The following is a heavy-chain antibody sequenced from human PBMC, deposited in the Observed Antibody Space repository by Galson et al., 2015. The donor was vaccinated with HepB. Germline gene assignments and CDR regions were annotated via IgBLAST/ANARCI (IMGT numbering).Heavy chain of an antibody. CDR1: GFTFSSYA. Sequence: SLRLSCAASGFTFSSYAMSWVRQAPGKGLEWVSVIYSGGSTYYADSVKGRFTISRDNSKNTLYLQMNSLRAEDTAVYYCARGSCGGDCYWYYYYGMDVWGQGTTVTVSS. CDR3: ARGSCGGDCYWYYYYGMDV. D-gene: IGHD2-21*02. V-gene: IGHV3-53*01. J-gene: IGHJ6*02. CDR2: IYSGGST.